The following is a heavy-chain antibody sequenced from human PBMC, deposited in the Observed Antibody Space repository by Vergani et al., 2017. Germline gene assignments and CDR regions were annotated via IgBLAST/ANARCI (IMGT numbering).Heavy chain of an antibody. CDR1: GFTLSNYD. D-gene: IGHD3-16*01. V-gene: IGHV3-30*02. J-gene: IGHJ4*02. CDR2: IQFDGSNQ. CDR3: ARHFRGWGIDY. Sequence: QVQLVESGGGVVQRGGSLRLSCATSGFTLSNYDMPWIRQWPGKGLDFVAFIQFDGSNQYYAASVKGRFTLSRDFSKNTLYLQMNSLRTDDTATYYCARHFRGWGIDYWGQGTQVIVSS.